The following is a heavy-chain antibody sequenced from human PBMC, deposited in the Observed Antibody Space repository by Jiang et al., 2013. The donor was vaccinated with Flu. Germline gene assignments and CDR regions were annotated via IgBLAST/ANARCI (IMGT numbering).Heavy chain of an antibody. D-gene: IGHD3-22*01. Sequence: SVKVSCKASGGTFSSYTISWVRQAPGQGLEWMGRIIPILGIANYAQKFQGRVTITADKSTSTAYMELSSLRSEDTAVYYCARGNYYDSSGYYLYFDYWGQGTLVTVSS. CDR1: GGTFSSYT. J-gene: IGHJ4*02. CDR2: IIPILGIA. V-gene: IGHV1-69*02. CDR3: ARGNYYDSSGYYLYFDY.